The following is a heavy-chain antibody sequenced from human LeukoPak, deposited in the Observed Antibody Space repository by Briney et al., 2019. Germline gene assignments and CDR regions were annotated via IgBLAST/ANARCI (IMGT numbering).Heavy chain of an antibody. CDR2: IYTSGST. Sequence: PSQTLSLTXTVSGGSISSGSYYWSWIWQPAGKGLQWIGRIYTSGSTNYNPSLKSRVTISVDTSKNQFSLKLSSVTAADTAVYYCARGADPDSGSSYRYYYYYYYMDVWGKGTTVTVSS. D-gene: IGHD1-26*01. V-gene: IGHV4-61*02. J-gene: IGHJ6*03. CDR1: GGSISSGSYY. CDR3: ARGADPDSGSSYRYYYYYYYMDV.